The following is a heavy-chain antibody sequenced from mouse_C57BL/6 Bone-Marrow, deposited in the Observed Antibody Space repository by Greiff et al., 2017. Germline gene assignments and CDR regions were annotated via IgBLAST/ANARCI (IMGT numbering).Heavy chain of an antibody. V-gene: IGHV14-4*01. J-gene: IGHJ4*01. CDR1: GFNIKDDY. CDR3: TTHYYGSSYAMDY. Sequence: EVQLQQSGAELVRPGASVKLSCTASGFNIKDDYMHWVKQRPEQGLEWIGWIDSENGDTEYASKFQGKATITADTSSNTAYLQLSSLTSEGTAVYYCTTHYYGSSYAMDYWGQGTSVTVSS. D-gene: IGHD1-1*01. CDR2: IDSENGDT.